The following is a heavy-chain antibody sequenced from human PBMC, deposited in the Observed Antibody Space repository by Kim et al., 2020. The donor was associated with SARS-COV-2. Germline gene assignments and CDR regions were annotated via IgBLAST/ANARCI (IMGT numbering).Heavy chain of an antibody. CDR3: TRHHQMTRAIFPYFYGMDV. V-gene: IGHV3-48*03. CDR2: ISGSGKTT. CDR1: GFTFSDYA. D-gene: IGHD3-3*01. Sequence: GGSLRLSCVASGFTFSDYAMNWVRQSPGMGLEWVSCISGSGKTTHYADSAKGRFTISRDNAKNSLYLELNTLRAEDTAVYYCTRHHQMTRAIFPYFYGMDVWGQGTTVIVSS. J-gene: IGHJ6*02.